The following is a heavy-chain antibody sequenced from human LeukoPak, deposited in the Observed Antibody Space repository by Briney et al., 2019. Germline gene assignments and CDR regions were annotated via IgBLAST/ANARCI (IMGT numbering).Heavy chain of an antibody. V-gene: IGHV1-2*02. J-gene: IGHJ5*02. D-gene: IGHD3/OR15-3a*01. CDR2: INPNSGGT. CDR1: GYTFTGYY. CDR3: ARVSLFDFWTGYNWFDP. Sequence: GASVTVSCKASGYTFTGYYMHWVRQAPGQGLEWMGWINPNSGGTNYAQKFQGRVTMTRDTSISTAYMELSRLRSDDTAVYYCARVSLFDFWTGYNWFDPWGQGTLVTVSS.